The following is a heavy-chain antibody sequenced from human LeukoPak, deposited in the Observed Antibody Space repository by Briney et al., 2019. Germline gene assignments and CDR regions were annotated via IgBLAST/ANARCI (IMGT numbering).Heavy chain of an antibody. V-gene: IGHV1-8*01. CDR3: ARGQDIVVVVAAVYFDY. CDR1: GYTFTSYD. J-gene: IGHJ4*02. CDR2: MNPNSGNT. D-gene: IGHD2-15*01. Sequence: GASVKVSCKASGYTFTSYDINWVRQATGQGLEWMGWMNPNSGNTGYAQKFQGRVTMTRNTSISTAYMEPSSLRSEDTAVYYCARGQDIVVVVAAVYFDYWGQGTLVTVSS.